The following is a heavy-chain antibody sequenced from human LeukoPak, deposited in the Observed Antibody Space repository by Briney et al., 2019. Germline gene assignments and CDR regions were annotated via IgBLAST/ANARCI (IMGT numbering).Heavy chain of an antibody. D-gene: IGHD6-19*01. V-gene: IGHV1-18*01. Sequence: ASVKVSCKASGYTFTSYGISWVRQAPGQGLEWMGWISAYNGNTNYAQKLQGRVTMTTDTSTNTAYMELRSLRSDDTAVYYCGRYKSSDCLFDYWGEGTLVTVSS. CDR1: GYTFTSYG. J-gene: IGHJ4*02. CDR3: GRYKSSDCLFDY. CDR2: ISAYNGNT.